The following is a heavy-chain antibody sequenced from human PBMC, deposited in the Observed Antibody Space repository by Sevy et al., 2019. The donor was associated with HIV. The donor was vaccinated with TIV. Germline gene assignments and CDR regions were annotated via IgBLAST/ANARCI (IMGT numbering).Heavy chain of an antibody. CDR1: GFTFSSYW. D-gene: IGHD6-13*01. V-gene: IGHV3-74*01. CDR3: ARVGIAAPGDYYYYMDV. J-gene: IGHJ6*03. Sequence: GGSLRLSCAASGFTFSSYWMHWVRQAPGKGLVWVSRINSDGSSTSYADSVKGRFTISRDNAKNTLYLQMNSLRAGDTAVYYCARVGIAAPGDYYYYMDVWGKGTTVTVSS. CDR2: INSDGSST.